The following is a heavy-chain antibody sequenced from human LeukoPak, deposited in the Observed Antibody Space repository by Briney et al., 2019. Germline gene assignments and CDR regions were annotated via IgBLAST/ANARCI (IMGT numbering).Heavy chain of an antibody. Sequence: SETLSLTCAVYGGSFSGYYWTWIRQPPGKGLEWIGEIIHSGSTNYNPSLKSRVIVTVDTSKNHFSLKLTSVTAADTAVYYCARGIAAAGTPRPNWFDPWGQGTLVTVSS. CDR2: IIHSGST. J-gene: IGHJ5*02. V-gene: IGHV4-34*01. CDR3: ARGIAAAGTPRPNWFDP. D-gene: IGHD6-13*01. CDR1: GGSFSGYY.